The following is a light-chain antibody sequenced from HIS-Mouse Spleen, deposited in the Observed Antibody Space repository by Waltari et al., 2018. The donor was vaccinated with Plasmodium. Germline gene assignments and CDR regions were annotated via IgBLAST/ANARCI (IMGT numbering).Light chain of an antibody. CDR1: ALPTKY. J-gene: IGLJ3*02. CDR2: EDS. V-gene: IGLV3-10*01. Sequence: SYELTQPPSVSVSPGQTARITCSGDALPTKYAYWYQQKSGQAPVLVMYEDSKRPSGITERFSGSISGTMATLTISGAQVEDEADYYCYSTDSSGKHRVFGGGTKLTVL. CDR3: YSTDSSGKHRV.